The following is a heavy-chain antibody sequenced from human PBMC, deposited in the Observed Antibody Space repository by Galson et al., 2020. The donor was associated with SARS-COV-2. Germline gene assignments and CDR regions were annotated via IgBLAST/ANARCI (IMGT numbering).Heavy chain of an antibody. J-gene: IGHJ6*02. V-gene: IGHV3-21*01. Sequence: GESLKITCAASGFTFSSYSMNWVRQAPGKGLEWVSSISSSSYIYYADSVKGRFTISRDNAKNSLYLQMNSLRAEDTAVYYCATQSSDKYYYYYGMDVWGQGTTVTVSS. D-gene: IGHD3-10*01. CDR2: ISSSSYI. CDR1: GFTFSSYS. CDR3: ATQSSDKYYYYYGMDV.